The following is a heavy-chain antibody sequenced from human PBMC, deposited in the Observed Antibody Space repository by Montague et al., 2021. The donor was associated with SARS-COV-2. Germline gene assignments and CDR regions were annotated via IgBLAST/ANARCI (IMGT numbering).Heavy chain of an antibody. Sequence: SESLSLTCTVSGGSIRSGSYYWGWIRQPPGKGLEWIGSIYYSRSTYYNPSLKSRVTISVDTSKNQFSLKLTSVTAADTAVYYCARHRITIFLGCMFDYWGQGTLVTVSS. D-gene: IGHD3-9*01. V-gene: IGHV4-39*01. CDR1: GGSIRSGSYY. J-gene: IGHJ4*02. CDR2: IYYSRST. CDR3: ARHRITIFLGCMFDY.